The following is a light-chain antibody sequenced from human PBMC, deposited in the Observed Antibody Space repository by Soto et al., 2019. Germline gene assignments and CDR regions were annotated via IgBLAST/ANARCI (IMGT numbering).Light chain of an antibody. CDR2: EVN. CDR3: SPFAGFNNRFV. V-gene: IGLV2-8*01. CDR1: SSDVGGYNF. Sequence: QSALTQPPSASGSPGQSVTISCTGTSSDVGGYNFVSWYQQHPGYAPKLMIYEVNKRPSGVPDRFSGSKSGNTASLTVSGLQAEDEAAYYCSPFAGFNNRFVFGTGTKLTVL. J-gene: IGLJ1*01.